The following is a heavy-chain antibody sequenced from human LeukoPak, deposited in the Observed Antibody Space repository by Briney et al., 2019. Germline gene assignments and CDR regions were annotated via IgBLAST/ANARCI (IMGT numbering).Heavy chain of an antibody. D-gene: IGHD2-2*01. CDR2: IIPILGIA. CDR3: ATYCSSTSCSGHFDY. J-gene: IGHJ4*02. CDR1: GGTFSSYT. V-gene: IGHV1-69*02. Sequence: GSSVKVSCKAFGGTFSSYTISWVRQAPGQGLEWMGRIIPILGIANYAQKFQGRVTITADKSTSTAHMELSSLRSEDTAVYYCATYCSSTSCSGHFDYWGQGTLVTVSS.